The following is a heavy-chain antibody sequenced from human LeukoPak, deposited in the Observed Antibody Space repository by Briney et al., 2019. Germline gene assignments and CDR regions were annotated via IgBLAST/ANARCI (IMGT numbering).Heavy chain of an antibody. Sequence: SETLSLTCAVYGGSFSGYYWSWIRQPPGKGLEWIGEINHSGSTNYNPSLKSRVTISVDTSKNQFSLKLSSVTAADTAVYYCATLYCTNGVCYNWFDPWGQGTLVTVSS. D-gene: IGHD2-8*01. CDR2: INHSGST. CDR3: ATLYCTNGVCYNWFDP. CDR1: GGSFSGYY. J-gene: IGHJ5*02. V-gene: IGHV4-34*01.